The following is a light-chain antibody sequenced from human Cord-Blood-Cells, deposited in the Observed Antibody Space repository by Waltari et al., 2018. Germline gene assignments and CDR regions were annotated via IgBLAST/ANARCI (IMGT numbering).Light chain of an antibody. CDR2: GAS. CDR1: QSVSSSY. Sequence: EIVLTQSPGTLSLSPGERATLSCRASQSVSSSYLAWYQQKPGQAPRLPIYGASSRATGIPDRFSGSGSGTDVTLTISRLEPEDVAVYYCQQYGSSPPITFGQGTRLEIK. CDR3: QQYGSSPPIT. J-gene: IGKJ5*01. V-gene: IGKV3-20*01.